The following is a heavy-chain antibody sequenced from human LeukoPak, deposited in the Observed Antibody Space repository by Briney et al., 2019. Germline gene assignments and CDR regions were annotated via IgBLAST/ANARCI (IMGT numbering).Heavy chain of an antibody. V-gene: IGHV1-69*13. CDR3: ARLPEYYYYYGMDV. CDR2: IIPIFGTA. CDR1: GGTFISYA. D-gene: IGHD1-14*01. Sequence: ASVKVSCKASGGTFISYAISWVRQAPGQGLEWMGGIIPIFGTANYAQKFQGRVTITADESTSTAYMELSSLRSEDTAVYYCARLPEYYYYYGMDVWGQGTTVTVSS. J-gene: IGHJ6*02.